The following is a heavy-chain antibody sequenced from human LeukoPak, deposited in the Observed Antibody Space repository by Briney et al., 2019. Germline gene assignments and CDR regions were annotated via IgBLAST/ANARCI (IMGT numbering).Heavy chain of an antibody. CDR1: GFTFNSYA. V-gene: IGHV3-23*01. CDR2: VGGSGSVT. CDR3: AKKFGSSSWYVGFDY. D-gene: IGHD6-19*01. Sequence: GRSLRLSCAASGFTFNSYAMSWVRQAPGKGLEWVAVVGGSGSVTYYTDSVKGRFTISRDNAKNTLYQQMNSLRAEDTAVYYCAKKFGSSSWYVGFDYWGQGTLVTVSS. J-gene: IGHJ4*02.